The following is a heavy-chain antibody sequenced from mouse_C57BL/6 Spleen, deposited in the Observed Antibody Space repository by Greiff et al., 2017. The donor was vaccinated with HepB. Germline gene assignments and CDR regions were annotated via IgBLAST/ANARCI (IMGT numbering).Heavy chain of an antibody. V-gene: IGHV10-1*01. CDR2: IRSKSNNYAT. J-gene: IGHJ3*01. CDR1: GFSFNTYA. D-gene: IGHD4-1*01. Sequence: EVQGVESGGGLVQPKGSLKLSCAASGFSFNTYAMNWVRQAPGKGLEWVARIRSKSNNYATYYADSVKDRFTISRDDSESMLYLQMNNLKTEDTAMYYCVRQGTGTNWFAYWGQGTLVTVSA. CDR3: VRQGTGTNWFAY.